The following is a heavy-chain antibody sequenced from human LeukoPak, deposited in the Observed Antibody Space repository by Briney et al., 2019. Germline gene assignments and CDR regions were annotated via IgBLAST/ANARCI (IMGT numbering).Heavy chain of an antibody. J-gene: IGHJ4*02. CDR3: ARGAIVGATTFDY. Sequence: SETLSLTCAVYGGSFSGYYWSWIRQPPGKGLEWIGEINHSGSTNYNPSLKSRVTISVDTSKNQFSLKLSSVTAADTAVYYCARGAIVGATTFDYWGQGTLVTVSS. CDR2: INHSGST. D-gene: IGHD1-26*01. V-gene: IGHV4-34*01. CDR1: GGSFSGYY.